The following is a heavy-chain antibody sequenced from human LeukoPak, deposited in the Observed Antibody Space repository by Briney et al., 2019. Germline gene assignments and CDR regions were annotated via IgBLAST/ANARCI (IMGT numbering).Heavy chain of an antibody. Sequence: GGSLRLSCAASGFTFSDYYMSWIRQAPGKGLECVSYISSSGNTTYHADSVKGRFTISRDNAKNSLYLQMSSLRAEDTAVYYCARQRGWGFGSYLDYWGQGTLVTVSS. CDR1: GFTFSDYY. CDR3: ARQRGWGFGSYLDY. J-gene: IGHJ4*02. CDR2: ISSSGNTT. D-gene: IGHD7-27*01. V-gene: IGHV3-11*04.